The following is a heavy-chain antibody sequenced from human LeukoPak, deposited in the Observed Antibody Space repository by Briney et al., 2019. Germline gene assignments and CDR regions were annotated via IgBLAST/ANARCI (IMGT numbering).Heavy chain of an antibody. CDR2: IYYSGST. V-gene: IGHV4-39*07. CDR1: GGSISSSSYY. J-gene: IGHJ4*02. CDR3: ARRLAGLFDY. D-gene: IGHD2-15*01. Sequence: KPSETLSLTCTVSGGSISSSSYYWGWIRQPPGKGLEWIGSIYYSGSTYYNPSLKSRVTISVDTSKNQFSLKPSSVTAADTAVYYCARRLAGLFDYWGQGTLVTVSS.